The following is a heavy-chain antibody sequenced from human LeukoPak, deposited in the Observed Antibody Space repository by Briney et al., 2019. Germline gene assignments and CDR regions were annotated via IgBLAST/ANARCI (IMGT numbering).Heavy chain of an antibody. J-gene: IGHJ5*02. Sequence: PSETLSLTCAVYGGSFSGYYWSWIRQPPGKGLEWIGEINHSGSTNCNPSLKSRVTISVDTSKNQFSLKLSSVTAADTAVYYCARGGDCSSTSCTGAWGFDPWGQGTLVTVSS. D-gene: IGHD2-2*01. CDR1: GGSFSGYY. CDR3: ARGGDCSSTSCTGAWGFDP. CDR2: INHSGST. V-gene: IGHV4-34*01.